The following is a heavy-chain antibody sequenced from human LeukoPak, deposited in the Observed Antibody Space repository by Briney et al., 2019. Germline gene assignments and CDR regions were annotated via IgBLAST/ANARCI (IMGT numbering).Heavy chain of an antibody. Sequence: GGSLRLSCAASGFTFSSYGMHWVRQAPGKGLEWVAIIWYDGSNKYYADSVKGRFTISRDNSKNTLYLQMNSLRAEDTAVYYCAREGWTYCGGACYSDDAFDICGQGTMVTVSS. D-gene: IGHD2-21*02. V-gene: IGHV3-33*01. J-gene: IGHJ3*02. CDR1: GFTFSSYG. CDR3: AREGWTYCGGACYSDDAFDI. CDR2: IWYDGSNK.